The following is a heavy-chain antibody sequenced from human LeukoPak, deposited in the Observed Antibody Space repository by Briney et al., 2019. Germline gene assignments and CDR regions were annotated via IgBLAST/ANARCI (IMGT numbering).Heavy chain of an antibody. D-gene: IGHD6-13*01. CDR3: ARAAAGTGWWFDP. V-gene: IGHV4-30-2*01. Sequence: PSETLSLTCAVSGGSISSGGYSWSWIRQPPGKGLEWIGYIYHSGSTYYNPSLESRVTISVDRSKNQFSLKLSSVTAADTAVYYCARAAAGTGWWFDPWGQGTLVTVSS. J-gene: IGHJ5*02. CDR1: GGSISSGGYS. CDR2: IYHSGST.